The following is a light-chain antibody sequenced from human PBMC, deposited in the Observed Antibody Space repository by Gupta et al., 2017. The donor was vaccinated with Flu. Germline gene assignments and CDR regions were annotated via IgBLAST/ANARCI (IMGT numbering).Light chain of an antibody. J-gene: IGKJ4*01. CDR1: QSVSSSY. CDR3: QQYSSS. V-gene: IGKV3-20*01. CDR2: GSS. Sequence: EIVLTQSPGTLSLSPGERATLSCRASQSVSSSYLAWYQQKPGQAPRLLIYGSSSRATGIPDRFSVSGSGTDFALTISRLEPEDFAVYYCQQYSSSFGCGTKVEIK.